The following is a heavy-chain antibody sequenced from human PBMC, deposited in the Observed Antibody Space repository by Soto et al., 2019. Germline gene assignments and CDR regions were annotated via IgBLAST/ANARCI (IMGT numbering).Heavy chain of an antibody. J-gene: IGHJ6*02. CDR1: GFTFSSYG. Sequence: GGSLRLSCAASGFTFSSYGMHWVRQAPGKGLEWVAVISYDGNNKYYADSVKGRFTISRDNSKNTLYLQMNSLRAEDTAVYYCAKDWRRYYYYYGMDVWGQGTTVTVSS. D-gene: IGHD3-3*01. CDR2: ISYDGNNK. CDR3: AKDWRRYYYYYGMDV. V-gene: IGHV3-30*18.